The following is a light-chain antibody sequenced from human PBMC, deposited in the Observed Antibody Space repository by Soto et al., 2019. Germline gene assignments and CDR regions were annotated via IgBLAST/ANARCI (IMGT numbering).Light chain of an antibody. CDR2: DAS. Sequence: PGERATLSCRTSQSVGSYFAWYQQKPGQAPRLLIYDASNRATGIPARFSGSGSGTEFTLTISSLEPEDFAVYYCQQHSNWPLTFGGGTKVEIK. CDR1: QSVGSY. CDR3: QQHSNWPLT. V-gene: IGKV3-11*01. J-gene: IGKJ4*01.